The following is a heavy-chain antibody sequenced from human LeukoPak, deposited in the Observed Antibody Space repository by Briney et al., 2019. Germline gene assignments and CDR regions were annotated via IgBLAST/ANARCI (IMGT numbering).Heavy chain of an antibody. CDR3: AKDRGNYYDSSGYLS. D-gene: IGHD3-22*01. J-gene: IGHJ4*02. CDR1: GFTFSSYA. Sequence: GGSLRLSCAASGFTFSSYAMSWVRQAPGKGLEWVSAISGSGGSTYYADSVKGRFTISRDNSKNTLYLQMNSLGAEDTAVYYCAKDRGNYYDSSGYLSWGQGTLVTASS. V-gene: IGHV3-23*01. CDR2: ISGSGGST.